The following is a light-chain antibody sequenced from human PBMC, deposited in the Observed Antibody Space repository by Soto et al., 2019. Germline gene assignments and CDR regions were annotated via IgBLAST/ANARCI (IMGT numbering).Light chain of an antibody. J-gene: IGLJ3*02. CDR2: YDV. CDR1: KVGSNS. Sequence: SYELSQPPSVSVAPGRTAIITCGGSKVGSNSVHWYQQKPGQAPVLVIYYDVDRPSGIPERFSGSNSGDTATLTIASVEAGDEADYYCQVWDGSTHHLVFGGGTKLPVL. CDR3: QVWDGSTHHLV. V-gene: IGLV3-21*04.